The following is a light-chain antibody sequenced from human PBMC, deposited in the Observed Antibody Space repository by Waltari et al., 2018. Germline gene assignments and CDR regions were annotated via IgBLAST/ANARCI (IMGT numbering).Light chain of an antibody. Sequence: EIVLTQSPEFLSVTPNETFTITCRASQSIGSSLHWYQQKPGQSPKLLIKYATQSFSGVPSRFTGSGSGTDFTLTINSLEAEDAATYYCHQNSVLPLTFGGGTKVEIK. J-gene: IGKJ4*01. V-gene: IGKV6-21*01. CDR3: HQNSVLPLT. CDR2: YAT. CDR1: QSIGSS.